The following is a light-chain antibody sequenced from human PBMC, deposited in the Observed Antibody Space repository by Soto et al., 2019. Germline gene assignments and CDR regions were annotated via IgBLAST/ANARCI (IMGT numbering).Light chain of an antibody. V-gene: IGKV1-9*01. CDR1: QGISSY. Sequence: DIQLTQSPSFLSASVGDRVTITCRASQGISSYLAWYQQEPGKAPKPLIYAASTLQSGVPSRFSGGGSGTEFTLTISSLQPEDFATYYCQQLKNFPVTFRGGTKVEIK. J-gene: IGKJ4*01. CDR2: AAS. CDR3: QQLKNFPVT.